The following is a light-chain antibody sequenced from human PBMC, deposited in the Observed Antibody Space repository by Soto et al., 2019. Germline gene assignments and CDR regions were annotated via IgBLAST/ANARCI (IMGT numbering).Light chain of an antibody. Sequence: AIQMTQSPSCLSASVGGRVTVACRASQGIRNDLGWYQQKPGKAPKLLIYGASSLQSGVPSRFSGSGSGTDFTLSISSLQPEDFATYYCQQYGSSPRTFGQGTKVDIK. V-gene: IGKV1-6*01. J-gene: IGKJ1*01. CDR3: QQYGSSPRT. CDR2: GAS. CDR1: QGIRND.